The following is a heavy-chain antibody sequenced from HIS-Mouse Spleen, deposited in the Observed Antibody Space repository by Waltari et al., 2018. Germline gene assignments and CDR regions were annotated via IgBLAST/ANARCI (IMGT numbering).Heavy chain of an antibody. D-gene: IGHD3-3*01. Sequence: QLQLQESGPGLVKPSETLSLTCTVSGGSISSSSYYWGWFRQPPGKGLEWIGSIYYSGRYYYNPALKSRVSISVETSKNQFSLKLSAVTAADTAVYYCAGAPTGSLEWFDAFDIWGQGTMVTVSS. CDR2: IYYSGRY. CDR1: GGSISSSSYY. CDR3: AGAPTGSLEWFDAFDI. J-gene: IGHJ3*02. V-gene: IGHV4-39*07.